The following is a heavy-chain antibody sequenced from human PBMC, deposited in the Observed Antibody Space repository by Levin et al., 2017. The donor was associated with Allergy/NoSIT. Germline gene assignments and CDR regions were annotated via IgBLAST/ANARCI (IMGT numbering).Heavy chain of an antibody. D-gene: IGHD3-3*01. CDR2: VNQDESQK. J-gene: IGHJ3*01. V-gene: IGHV3-7*01. CDR3: VKLLRGFVVLGENPRYYDVFDF. CDR1: GFTFGAFS. Sequence: PTGGSLRLSCAASGFTFGAFSMNWVRQSPGKGLEWVAIVNQDESQKFYVDSVKGRFTISRDNAKSTVYLDMSSLRAEDTGVYYCVKLLRGFVVLGENPRYYDVFDFWGQGTVVSVSS.